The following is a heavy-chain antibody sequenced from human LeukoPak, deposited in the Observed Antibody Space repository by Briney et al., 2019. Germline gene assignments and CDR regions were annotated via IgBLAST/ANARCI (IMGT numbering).Heavy chain of an antibody. V-gene: IGHV4-4*07. CDR3: ARGQYYDILTGYSQQRFDP. Sequence: SETLSLTCTVSGGFISSYYWSWIRQPAGKGLEWIGRIYTSGSTNYNPSLKSRVTMSVDTSKNQFSLKLSSVTAADTAVYYCARGQYYDILTGYSQQRFDPGGQGTLVTVSS. CDR1: GGFISSYY. D-gene: IGHD3-9*01. CDR2: IYTSGST. J-gene: IGHJ5*02.